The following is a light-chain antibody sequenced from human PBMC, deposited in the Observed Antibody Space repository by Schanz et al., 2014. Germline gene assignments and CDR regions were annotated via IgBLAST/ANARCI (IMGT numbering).Light chain of an antibody. CDR1: SSDVGSYNL. CDR2: EGS. Sequence: QSALTQPASVSGSPGQSITISCTGTSSDVGSYNLVSWYQQHPGKAPKLMIYEGSKRPSGVPDRFSGSKSGNTASLTVSGLQAEDEADYYCSSYTSSSTLLYVFGTGTKLTVL. CDR3: SSYTSSSTLLYV. V-gene: IGLV2-14*02. J-gene: IGLJ1*01.